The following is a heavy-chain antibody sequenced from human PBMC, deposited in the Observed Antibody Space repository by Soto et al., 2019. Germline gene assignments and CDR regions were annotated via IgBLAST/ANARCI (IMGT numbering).Heavy chain of an antibody. V-gene: IGHV2-5*01. Sequence: SGPTLENPTQTLTLTCSFSVFSLSTSGVGVGWIRQPPGKALEWLALIYWNDDKRYSPSLKSRLTITKDTSKNQVVLTMTNMDPVDTATYYCARSYYYDSSGYQTFDCWGQGTLVNVSS. D-gene: IGHD3-22*01. CDR1: VFSLSTSGVG. CDR3: ARSYYYDSSGYQTFDC. CDR2: IYWNDDK. J-gene: IGHJ4*02.